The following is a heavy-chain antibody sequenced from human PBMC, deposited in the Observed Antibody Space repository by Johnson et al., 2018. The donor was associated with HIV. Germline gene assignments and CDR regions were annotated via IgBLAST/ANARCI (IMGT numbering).Heavy chain of an antibody. D-gene: IGHD3-10*01. CDR3: AKGSYYYASGSYYNGKAFDI. V-gene: IGHV3-30*18. Sequence: QMQLVESGGGVVQPGRSLRLSCAASGFTFSSYGMHWVRQAPGKGLEWVAVISYDGSNKYYADSVKGRFTISRDNSKNTLYLQMNSLRAEDTAVYYCAKGSYYYASGSYYNGKAFDIWGQGTMVTVSS. CDR2: ISYDGSNK. CDR1: GFTFSSYG. J-gene: IGHJ3*02.